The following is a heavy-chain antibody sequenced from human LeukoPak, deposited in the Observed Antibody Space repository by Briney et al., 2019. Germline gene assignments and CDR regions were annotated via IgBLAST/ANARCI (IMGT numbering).Heavy chain of an antibody. CDR1: GFTFSSYA. D-gene: IGHD2-8*01. CDR2: ISGSGGST. Sequence: PGGSLGLSCAASGFTFSSYAMSWVRQAPGKGLEWVSAISGSGGSTYYADSVKGRFTISRDNSKNTLYLQMNSLRAEDTAVYYCAKDSTACTNGVCYPFDCWGQGTLVTVSS. CDR3: AKDSTACTNGVCYPFDC. V-gene: IGHV3-23*01. J-gene: IGHJ4*02.